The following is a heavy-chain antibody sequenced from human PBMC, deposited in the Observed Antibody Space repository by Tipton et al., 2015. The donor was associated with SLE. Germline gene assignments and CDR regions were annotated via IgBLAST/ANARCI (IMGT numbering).Heavy chain of an antibody. D-gene: IGHD1-26*01. V-gene: IGHV4-34*01. CDR3: ARDQRGSGSFGY. CDR2: IHHSGST. CDR1: GGSFSGYY. J-gene: IGHJ4*02. Sequence: TLSLTCAVYGGSFSGYYWTWIRQPPGKGPEWIGYIHHSGSTNYNPSLKSRVTISVDTSKNQFSLKLSSLTAADTAVYYCARDQRGSGSFGYWGQGTLVTVSS.